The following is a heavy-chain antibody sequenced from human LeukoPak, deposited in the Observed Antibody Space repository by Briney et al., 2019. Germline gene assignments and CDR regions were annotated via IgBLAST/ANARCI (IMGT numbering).Heavy chain of an antibody. CDR2: IYYSGST. CDR3: ARGHSYGYTDYFDY. CDR1: VGSLSSYY. J-gene: IGHJ4*02. V-gene: IGHV4-59*01. Sequence: SETLSLTCTVSVGSLSSYYWSWIRQPPGKGLEWVGYIYYSGSTNYNPSLKSRVTISVDTSKNQFSLKLSSVTAADTAVYYCARGHSYGYTDYFDYWGQGTLVTVSS. D-gene: IGHD5-18*01.